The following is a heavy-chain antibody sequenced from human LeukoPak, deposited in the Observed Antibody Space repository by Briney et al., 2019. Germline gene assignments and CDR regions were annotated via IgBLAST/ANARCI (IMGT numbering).Heavy chain of an antibody. D-gene: IGHD3-10*01. CDR2: INHSGST. J-gene: IGHJ5*02. Sequence: SETLSLTCAVYGGSFSGYYWSWIHQPPGKGLEWIGEINHSGSTNYNPSLKSRVTISVDTSKNQFSLKLSSVTAADTAVYYCARSILLWFGELLAWFDPWGQGTLVTVSS. V-gene: IGHV4-34*01. CDR1: GGSFSGYY. CDR3: ARSILLWFGELLAWFDP.